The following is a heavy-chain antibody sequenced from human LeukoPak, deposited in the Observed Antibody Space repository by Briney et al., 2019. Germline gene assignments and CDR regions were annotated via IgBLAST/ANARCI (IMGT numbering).Heavy chain of an antibody. CDR3: ARDSNYDTSGHYY. Sequence: PGGSLRLSCAASGFISSDHYMDWVRQAPGKGLEWVSVIYSGGSTYSADSVKGRFTISRDNSKNTLYLQMNSLRAEDTAVYYCARDSNYDTSGHYYWGQGTLVTVSS. J-gene: IGHJ4*02. V-gene: IGHV3-53*01. D-gene: IGHD3-22*01. CDR2: IYSGGST. CDR1: GFISSDHY.